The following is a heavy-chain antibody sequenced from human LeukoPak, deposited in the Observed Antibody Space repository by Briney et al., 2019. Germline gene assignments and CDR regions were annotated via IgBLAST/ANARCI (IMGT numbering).Heavy chain of an antibody. CDR2: INTSGFT. D-gene: IGHD6-6*01. J-gene: IGHJ4*02. CDR1: GGSISSYY. Sequence: KPSETLSLTCTVSGGSISSYYCSWIRRPAGKGLEWIGRINTSGFTDYNPSLKSRVTMSVDKSKNQFSLKLRSVTAADTAVYYCASYRGSSGYFDSWGQGTLDTVSS. V-gene: IGHV4-4*07. CDR3: ASYRGSSGYFDS.